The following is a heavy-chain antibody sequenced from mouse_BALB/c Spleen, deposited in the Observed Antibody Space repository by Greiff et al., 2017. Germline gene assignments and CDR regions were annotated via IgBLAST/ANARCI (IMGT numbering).Heavy chain of an antibody. Sequence: EVMLVESGGGLVQPGGSLKLSCAASGFTFSSYTMSWVRQTPEKRLEWVAYISNGGGSTYYPDTVKGRFTISRDNAKNTLYLQMSSLNSEDTAMYYCARREYGNPNYYAMDYWGQGTSVTVSS. V-gene: IGHV5-12-2*01. CDR3: ARREYGNPNYYAMDY. CDR1: GFTFSSYT. J-gene: IGHJ4*01. D-gene: IGHD2-10*02. CDR2: ISNGGGST.